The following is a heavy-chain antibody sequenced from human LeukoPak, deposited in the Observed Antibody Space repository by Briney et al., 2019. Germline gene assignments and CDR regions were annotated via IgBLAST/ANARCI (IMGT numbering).Heavy chain of an antibody. J-gene: IGHJ5*02. Sequence: SQTLSLTCAISGDSVPSNSAAWNWIRQYPRRGLEWLGRTYYRSKWYTDYAVAVKSRISISPDTSKNQFSLQVNSGTPEDTAVYYCAIEFGSGSDWFYPWGQGSLVTVSS. CDR1: GDSVPSNSAA. V-gene: IGHV6-1*01. CDR3: AIEFGSGSDWFYP. D-gene: IGHD3-10*01. CDR2: TYYRSKWYT.